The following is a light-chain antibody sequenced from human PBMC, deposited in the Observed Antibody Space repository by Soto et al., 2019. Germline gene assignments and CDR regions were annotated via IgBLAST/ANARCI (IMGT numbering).Light chain of an antibody. V-gene: IGKV1-39*01. J-gene: IGKJ5*01. CDR1: QSIGRF. Sequence: DIQMTQSPSSLSASVGDRATITCRASQSIGRFLNWYQHKPGKAPNLXIYVASSLQGGVPSRFSGSGSGTDFTLTISSLQPEDFATYSCQQSYRTPITLGQGTRLEI. CDR2: VAS. CDR3: QQSYRTPIT.